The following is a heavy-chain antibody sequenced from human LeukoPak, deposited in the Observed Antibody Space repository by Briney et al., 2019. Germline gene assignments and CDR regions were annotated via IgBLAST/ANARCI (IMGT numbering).Heavy chain of an antibody. D-gene: IGHD3-10*01. CDR2: ITRRGST. Sequence: SETLSLTCAVSGTTLSAYSWSWIRQAPGKGLEWIAEITRRGSTNYNPSLESRGTVSMDKFKNHFSLKLTSVTAADTALYYCARHGRIVYGSGTYDFDSWGPGTLVTVSS. CDR1: GTTLSAYS. V-gene: IGHV4-34*01. J-gene: IGHJ4*02. CDR3: ARHGRIVYGSGTYDFDS.